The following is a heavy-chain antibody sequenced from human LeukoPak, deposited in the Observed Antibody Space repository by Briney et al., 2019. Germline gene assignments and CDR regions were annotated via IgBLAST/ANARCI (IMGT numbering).Heavy chain of an antibody. CDR2: IYHSGST. J-gene: IGHJ4*02. CDR1: GGSISSSNW. Sequence: SETLSLTCAISGGSISSSNWWSWVRQPPGKGLEWIGEIYHSGSTNYNPSLKSRVTISVDKSKNQFSLKLSSVTAADTAVYYCARVGTGSGSGLDYWGQGTLVTVSS. V-gene: IGHV4-4*02. D-gene: IGHD6-19*01. CDR3: ARVGTGSGSGLDY.